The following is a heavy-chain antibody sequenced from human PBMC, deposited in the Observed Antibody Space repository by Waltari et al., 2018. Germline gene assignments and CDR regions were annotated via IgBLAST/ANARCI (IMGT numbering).Heavy chain of an antibody. CDR2: INPKSGGT. D-gene: IGHD5-12*01. CDR3: ARGDGYTDNWLDP. CDR1: GYTSTGHY. J-gene: IGHJ5*02. V-gene: IGHV1-2*06. Sequence: QVQLVQSGAEVKKPRASVKVSCKASGYTSTGHYIHWVRQAPGQGLEWMGRINPKSGGTNYAEKFQGRVTMTRDTSISTAYMELRRLRSDDTAVYYCARGDGYTDNWLDPWGQGTLVTVSS.